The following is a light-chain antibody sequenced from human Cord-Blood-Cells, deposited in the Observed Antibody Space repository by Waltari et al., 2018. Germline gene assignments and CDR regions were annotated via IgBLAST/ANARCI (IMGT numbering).Light chain of an antibody. Sequence: QSARTQPASVSGPPGQSFTISATGTSRDVGVSNLASWYQQHPGKAPKLMIYEVSKRPSGVSNRFSGSKSGNTASLTISGLQAEDEADYYCCSYAGSSTVVFGGGTKLTVL. CDR2: EVS. V-gene: IGLV2-23*02. CDR1: SRDVGVSNL. J-gene: IGLJ2*01. CDR3: CSYAGSSTVV.